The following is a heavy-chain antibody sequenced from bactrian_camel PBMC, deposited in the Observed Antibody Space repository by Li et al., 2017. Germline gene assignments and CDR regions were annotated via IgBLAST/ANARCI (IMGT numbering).Heavy chain of an antibody. CDR3: TARYEFGLGACSGVGGPGF. CDR2: DNGVGTT. Sequence: VQLVESGGEAVQAGGSLRLSCAASGPTRCMGWFHQAPGKERDWVATDNGVGTTYYGDSVKGRFTISKDNRKNILYLQMYNLTPGDTAMYYCTARYEFGLGACSGVGGPGFWGQGTQVTVS. CDR1: GPTRC. D-gene: IGHD1*01. J-gene: IGHJ6*01. V-gene: IGHV3S57*01.